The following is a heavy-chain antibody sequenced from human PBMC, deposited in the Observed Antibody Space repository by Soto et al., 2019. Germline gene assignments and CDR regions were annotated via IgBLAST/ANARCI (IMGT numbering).Heavy chain of an antibody. V-gene: IGHV3-30-3*01. J-gene: IGHJ6*02. Sequence: GESLKISCAASGFTFSSYAMHWVRQAPGKGLEWVAVISYDGSNKYYADSVKGRFTISRDNSKNTRYLQMNSLRAGDTAVYYCARDRGAGGFVQYYYGMDVWGQGTTVTVSS. D-gene: IGHD2-8*02. CDR1: GFTFSSYA. CDR3: ARDRGAGGFVQYYYGMDV. CDR2: ISYDGSNK.